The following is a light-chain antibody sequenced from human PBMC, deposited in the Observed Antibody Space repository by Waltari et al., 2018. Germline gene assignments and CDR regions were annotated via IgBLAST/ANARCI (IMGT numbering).Light chain of an antibody. CDR1: QSVNSN. CDR2: GAS. V-gene: IGKV3-15*01. CDR3: HHYNNWPPSWT. J-gene: IGKJ1*01. Sequence: EIVMTQSPATLSVSPGARATLSCRASQSVNSNLAWYQQKRCQAPRLFIYGASTRATGIPARFSGGGSGTEFTLTISSMQSEDFAVYYCHHYNNWPPSWTFGQGTRVDIK.